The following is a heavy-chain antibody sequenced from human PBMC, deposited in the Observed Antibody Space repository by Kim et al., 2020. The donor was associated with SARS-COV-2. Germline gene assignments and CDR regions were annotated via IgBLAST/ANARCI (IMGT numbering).Heavy chain of an antibody. J-gene: IGHJ6*02. CDR2: INAGNGNT. CDR3: ARVRIRYFVSNGMDV. Sequence: ASVKVSCKASGYTFTSYAMHWVRQAPGQRLEWMGWINAGNGNTKYSQKFQGRVTITRDTSASTAYMELSSLRSEDTAVYYCARVRIRYFVSNGMDVWGQGTTVTVSS. V-gene: IGHV1-3*01. CDR1: GYTFTSYA. D-gene: IGHD3-9*01.